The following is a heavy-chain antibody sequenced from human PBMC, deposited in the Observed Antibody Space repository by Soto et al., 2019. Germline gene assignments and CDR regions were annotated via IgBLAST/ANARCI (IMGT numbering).Heavy chain of an antibody. CDR2: ISGSGGST. J-gene: IGHJ4*02. D-gene: IGHD1-26*01. Sequence: GGSLRLSCAASGFTFSSYAMSWVRQAPGKGLEWVSAISGSGGSTYYADSVKGRFTISRDNSKNTLYLQMNSLRAEDTAVYYCANGIWEQGAYDYWGQGTLVTVSS. CDR1: GFTFSSYA. CDR3: ANGIWEQGAYDY. V-gene: IGHV3-23*01.